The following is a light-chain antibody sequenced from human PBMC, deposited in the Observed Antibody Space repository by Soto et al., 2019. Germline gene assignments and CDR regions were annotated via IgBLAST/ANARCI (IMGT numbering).Light chain of an antibody. CDR1: SSNIGRNT. Sequence: QSVLTQPPSASGTPGQRVTISCSGSSSNIGRNTVNWYQQLPGTAPKVLIYSNNQRPSGVPDRFSGSKSGTSASLAISGLRSEDEADYYCAAWDDSLSGVVFGGGTKLTVL. J-gene: IGLJ2*01. CDR2: SNN. V-gene: IGLV1-44*01. CDR3: AAWDDSLSGVV.